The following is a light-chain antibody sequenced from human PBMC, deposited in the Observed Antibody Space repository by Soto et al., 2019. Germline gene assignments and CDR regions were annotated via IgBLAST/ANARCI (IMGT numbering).Light chain of an antibody. CDR3: QSYDSSLSGYV. Sequence: QSVLTQPPSVSGAPGQRVTISCTGSSSNIGAGYDLHWYRQLPGTAPKLLIYDDNNRPSGVPDRFSGSKSGTSASLAISGLQAEHEADYYCQSYDSSLSGYVFGTGTKVTVL. J-gene: IGLJ1*01. CDR1: SSNIGAGYD. CDR2: DDN. V-gene: IGLV1-40*01.